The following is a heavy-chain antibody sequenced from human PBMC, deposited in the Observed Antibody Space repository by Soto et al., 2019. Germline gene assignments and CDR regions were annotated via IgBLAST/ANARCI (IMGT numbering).Heavy chain of an antibody. V-gene: IGHV1-69*12. CDR2: IIPIFGTA. J-gene: IGHJ6*02. Sequence: QVPLVQSGAEVKKPGSSVKVSSKASGGTFCSYAISWVRQAPGQGLEWMGGIIPIFGTANYAQKFQGRVTITADESTSTAYMELSSLRSEDTAVYFCARHVPTAGYYYGMDVWGQGTTVTVSS. CDR3: ARHVPTAGYYYGMDV. D-gene: IGHD2-2*01. CDR1: GGTFCSYA.